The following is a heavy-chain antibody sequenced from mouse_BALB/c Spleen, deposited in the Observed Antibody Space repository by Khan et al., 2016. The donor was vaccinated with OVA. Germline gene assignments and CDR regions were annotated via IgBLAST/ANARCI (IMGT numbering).Heavy chain of an antibody. V-gene: IGHV2-9*02. Sequence: QVQLKQSGPGLVAPSQSLSITCTVSGFSLTSYGVNWVRQPPGKGLEWLGVIWAGGSTNYNSALMSRLSIIKDNSKSQAFLIMNSLQTDDTAMYYCARFYDPYYAMDYWGQGTSVTVSS. CDR1: GFSLTSYG. CDR3: ARFYDPYYAMDY. J-gene: IGHJ4*01. D-gene: IGHD2-3*01. CDR2: IWAGGST.